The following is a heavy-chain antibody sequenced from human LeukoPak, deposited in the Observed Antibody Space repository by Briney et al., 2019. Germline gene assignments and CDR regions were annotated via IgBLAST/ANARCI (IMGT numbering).Heavy chain of an antibody. Sequence: GASVKVSCKASGYTFTDYYMHWVRQAPGQGLEWLGWINPNSGGTNYAQKFQGRVTMTRDTSISTAYMELSRLRSDDTAVYYCARGGIVVVPADFDYWGQGTLVTVSS. CDR2: INPNSGGT. CDR3: ARGGIVVVPADFDY. J-gene: IGHJ4*02. CDR1: GYTFTDYY. V-gene: IGHV1-2*02. D-gene: IGHD2-2*01.